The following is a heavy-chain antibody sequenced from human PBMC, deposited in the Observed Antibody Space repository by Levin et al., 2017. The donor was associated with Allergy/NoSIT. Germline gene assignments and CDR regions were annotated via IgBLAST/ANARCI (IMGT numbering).Heavy chain of an antibody. Sequence: MSSETLSLTCTVSGGSINSGRYYWRWIRQHPGKGLEWIGHIQYSGSTYYNPSLKSRVTMSVDTSKNQLSLKLSSLTAADTAVYYCARAVTDGWVDSWGQGTLVTVSS. CDR1: GGSINSGRYY. V-gene: IGHV4-31*03. CDR2: IQYSGST. J-gene: IGHJ4*02. CDR3: ARAVTDGWVDS. D-gene: IGHD5-24*01.